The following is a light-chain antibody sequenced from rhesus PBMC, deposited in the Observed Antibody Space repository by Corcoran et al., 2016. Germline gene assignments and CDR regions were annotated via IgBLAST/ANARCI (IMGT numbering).Light chain of an antibody. V-gene: IGKV1-25*01. Sequence: DIQMTQSPSSLSASVGDRVTITCRASQGITNDLAWYQQKPGETHKLLIYEASSLQSGIPSRFSGSGAGTDFTLTISSLQPEDFATYYCQHYYSIPLTFGGGTKVEIK. J-gene: IGKJ4*01. CDR3: QHYYSIPLT. CDR2: EAS. CDR1: QGITND.